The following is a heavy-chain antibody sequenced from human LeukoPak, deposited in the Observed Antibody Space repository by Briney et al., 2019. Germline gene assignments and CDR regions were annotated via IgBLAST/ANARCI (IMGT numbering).Heavy chain of an antibody. CDR1: GFTFSSYW. V-gene: IGHV3-74*01. CDR3: ARVEILGYCSSTSCSHYYMDV. CDR2: INSDGSST. J-gene: IGHJ6*03. D-gene: IGHD2-2*01. Sequence: PGGSLRLSCAASGFTFSSYWMHWVRQAPGKGLVWVSRINSDGSSTSYADSVKGRFTTSRDNAKNTLYLQMNSLRAEDTAVYYCARVEILGYCSSTSCSHYYMDVWGKGTTVTVSS.